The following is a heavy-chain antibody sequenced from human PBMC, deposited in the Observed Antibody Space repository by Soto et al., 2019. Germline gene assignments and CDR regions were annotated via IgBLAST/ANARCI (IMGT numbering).Heavy chain of an antibody. CDR3: ARDSVVVPAARDY. CDR2: ISSSGSTI. J-gene: IGHJ4*02. Sequence: RLSCAASGFTFSDYYMSWIRQAPGKGLEWVSYISSSGSTIYYADSVKGRFTISRDNAKNSLYLQMNSLRAEDTAVYYCARDSVVVPAARDYWGQGTLVTVSS. CDR1: GFTFSDYY. V-gene: IGHV3-11*01. D-gene: IGHD2-2*01.